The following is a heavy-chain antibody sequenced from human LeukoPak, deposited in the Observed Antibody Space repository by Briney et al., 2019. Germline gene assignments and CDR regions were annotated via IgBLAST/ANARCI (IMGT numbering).Heavy chain of an antibody. D-gene: IGHD2-2*01. J-gene: IGHJ6*03. Sequence: GGSLRLSCAASGFTFSSYGMHWVRQAPGKGLEWVAFIRYDGSNKYYADSVKGRFTISRDNSKNTLYLQMNSLRAEDTAVYYCCAPAAYYYYYYMDVWGKGTTVTVSS. CDR3: CAPAAYYYYYYMDV. CDR2: IRYDGSNK. V-gene: IGHV3-30*02. CDR1: GFTFSSYG.